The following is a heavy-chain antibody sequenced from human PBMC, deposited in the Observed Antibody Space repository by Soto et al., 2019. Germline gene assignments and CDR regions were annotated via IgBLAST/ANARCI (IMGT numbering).Heavy chain of an antibody. Sequence: GESLKISCQGSGYDFTTVWIGWVRQMPGKGLECLGIVYPGDSDTRYSPSFQGQVTISADKSINTAYLHFSSLKASDTAIYYCARTTVAGNRGSFDLWGQGTLVTVSS. CDR2: VYPGDSDT. CDR3: ARTTVAGNRGSFDL. V-gene: IGHV5-51*01. J-gene: IGHJ4*02. CDR1: GYDFTTVW. D-gene: IGHD6-19*01.